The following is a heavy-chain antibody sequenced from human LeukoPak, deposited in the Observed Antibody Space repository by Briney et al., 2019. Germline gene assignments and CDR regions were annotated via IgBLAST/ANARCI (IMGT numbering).Heavy chain of an antibody. CDR1: GGAISSGGCS. CDR2: IYHSGST. D-gene: IGHD6-19*01. Sequence: SETLCLTRAVSGGAISSGGCSWSWGRQPPGKGLEWIGSIYHSGSTNDNPSLKSPVTISVDRSTNPFSLKLSSVTAPDTAVYYCARDTSVGWLAWGQGTLVTVSS. V-gene: IGHV4-30-2*01. CDR3: ARDTSVGWLA. J-gene: IGHJ5*02.